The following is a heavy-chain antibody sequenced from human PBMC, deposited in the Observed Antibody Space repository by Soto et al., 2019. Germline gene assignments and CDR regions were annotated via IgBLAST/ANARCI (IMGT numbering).Heavy chain of an antibody. CDR2: IYYSGST. CDR1: GGSISSYY. J-gene: IGHJ4*02. D-gene: IGHD2-15*01. Sequence: SETLSLTCTVSGGSISSYYWSWIRQPPGKGLEWIGYIYYSGSTNYNPSLKSRVTISVDTSKNQFSLKLSSVTAADTAVYYCARAHGGNPPFDYWGQGTLVTVSS. CDR3: ARAHGGNPPFDY. V-gene: IGHV4-59*01.